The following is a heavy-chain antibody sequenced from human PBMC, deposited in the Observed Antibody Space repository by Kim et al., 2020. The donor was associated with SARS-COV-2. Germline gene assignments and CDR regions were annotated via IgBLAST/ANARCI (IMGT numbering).Heavy chain of an antibody. V-gene: IGHV4-61*02. CDR3: ARAIAAAGAYYFDY. J-gene: IGHJ4*02. D-gene: IGHD6-13*01. CDR1: GGSISSGSYY. CDR2: IYTSGST. Sequence: SETLSLTCTVSGGSISSGSYYWSWIRQPAGKGLEWIGRIYTSGSTNYNPSLKSRVTISVDTSKNQFSLKLSSVTAADTAVYYCARAIAAAGAYYFDYWGQGTLVTVSS.